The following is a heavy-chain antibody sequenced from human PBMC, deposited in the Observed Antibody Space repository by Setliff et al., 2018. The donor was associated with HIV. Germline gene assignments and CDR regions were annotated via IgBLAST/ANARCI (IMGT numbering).Heavy chain of an antibody. V-gene: IGHV3-21*01. CDR2: ISSRGGSV. CDR1: GFTFSSYW. Sequence: PGGSLRLSCAASGFTFSSYWMHWVRQAPGKGLVWVSFISSRGGSVYYADSVRGRFTISRDNAKNSLYLQMDGLRAEDTAVYYCARDGTRLLAAMDVWGKGTTVTVSS. J-gene: IGHJ6*03. CDR3: ARDGTRLLAAMDV.